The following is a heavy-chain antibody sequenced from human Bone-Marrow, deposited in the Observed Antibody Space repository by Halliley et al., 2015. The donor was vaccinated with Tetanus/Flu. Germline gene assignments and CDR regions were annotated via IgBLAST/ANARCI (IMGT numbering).Heavy chain of an antibody. J-gene: IGHJ5*02. CDR2: IYYSGTA. D-gene: IGHD3-22*01. CDR3: GREASGYYWFDP. Sequence: LRISCAVSGFSIGSGGYYWSWIRQHPGKGLGWIGYIYYSGTAYYNPALKSRLTISGDTSKNQFSLKLNSVTAADTAVYFCGREASGYYWFDPWGQGALVAVSS. CDR1: GFSIGSGGYY. V-gene: IGHV4-31*11.